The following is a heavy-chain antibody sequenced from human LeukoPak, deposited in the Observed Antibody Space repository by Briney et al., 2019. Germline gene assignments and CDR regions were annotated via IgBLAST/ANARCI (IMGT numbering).Heavy chain of an antibody. J-gene: IGHJ4*02. CDR3: ARGDSSSPDRNQAELFDY. Sequence: SETLSLTCTVSGGSISSSSYYWGWIRQPPGKGLEWIGSIYYSGSTYYNPSLKSRVTISVDTSKNQFSLQLNSVTPEDTAVYYCARGDSSSPDRNQAELFDYWGQGTLVTVSS. CDR1: GGSISSSSYY. D-gene: IGHD6-6*01. CDR2: IYYSGST. V-gene: IGHV4-39*01.